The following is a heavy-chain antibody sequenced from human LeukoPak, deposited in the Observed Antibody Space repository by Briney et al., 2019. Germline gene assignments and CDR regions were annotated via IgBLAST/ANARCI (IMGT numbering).Heavy chain of an antibody. J-gene: IGHJ5*02. CDR3: ARLATRDGYNLP. CDR1: GGTFSSYA. CDR2: IIPILGIA. Sequence: SVTVSCKASGGTFSSYAISWVRQAPGQGLEWMGRIIPILGIANYAQKFQGRVTITADKSTSTAYMELSSLRSEDTAVYYCARLATRDGYNLPWGQGTLVTVSS. V-gene: IGHV1-69*04. D-gene: IGHD5-12*01.